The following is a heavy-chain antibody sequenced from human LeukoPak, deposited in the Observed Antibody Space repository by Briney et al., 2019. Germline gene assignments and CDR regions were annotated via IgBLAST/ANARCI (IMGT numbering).Heavy chain of an antibody. Sequence: ASVTVSCKASGYTFTSYGISWVRQAPGQGLEWMGWISAYNGNTNYAQKLQGRVTMTTDTSTSTAYMELRSLRSDDTAVYYCARVSSSWYGVSFYYFDYWGQGTLVTVSS. V-gene: IGHV1-18*01. D-gene: IGHD6-13*01. CDR2: ISAYNGNT. CDR3: ARVSSSWYGVSFYYFDY. CDR1: GYTFTSYG. J-gene: IGHJ4*02.